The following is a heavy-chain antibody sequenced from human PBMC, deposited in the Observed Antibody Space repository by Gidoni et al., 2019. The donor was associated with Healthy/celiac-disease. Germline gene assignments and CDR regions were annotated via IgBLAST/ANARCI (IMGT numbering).Heavy chain of an antibody. V-gene: IGHV1-2*04. CDR2: INPNSGGT. Sequence: QVQLVQSGAEVKKPGSSVKVSCKASGYTFNGYYMHWVRQAPGQGLEWMGWINPNSGGTNYAQKFQGWVTMTRDTSISTAYMELSRLRSDDTAVYYCARVEGGSSPLKDAFDIWGQGTMVTVSS. D-gene: IGHD3-16*01. CDR1: GYTFNGYY. J-gene: IGHJ3*02. CDR3: ARVEGGSSPLKDAFDI.